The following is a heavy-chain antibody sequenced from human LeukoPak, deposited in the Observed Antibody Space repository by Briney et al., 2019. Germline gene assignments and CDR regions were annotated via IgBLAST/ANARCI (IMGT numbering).Heavy chain of an antibody. J-gene: IGHJ3*02. D-gene: IGHD6-13*01. CDR3: ARGGAAAGTGRAFDI. V-gene: IGHV4-59*01. CDR1: GGSISNYY. CDR2: IYYSGST. Sequence: SETLSLTCSVSGGSISNYYWSWIRQPPGKGLECIGYIYYSGSTNYNPSLKSRVTISLDTSKNQFSLKLSSVTAADTAVYYCARGGAAAGTGRAFDIWGQGTMVTVSS.